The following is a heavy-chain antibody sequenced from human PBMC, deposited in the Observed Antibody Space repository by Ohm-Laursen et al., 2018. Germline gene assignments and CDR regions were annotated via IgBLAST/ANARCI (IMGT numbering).Heavy chain of an antibody. Sequence: SLRLSCAASGFNFSGFYMSWVRQAPGKGLEWVSAISGSGGSTYYADSVKGRFTISRDNSKNTLYLQMNSLRAEDTAVYYCAKAMYYYDSSGYFPCADYWGQGTLVTVSS. CDR3: AKAMYYYDSSGYFPCADY. D-gene: IGHD3-22*01. V-gene: IGHV3-23*01. J-gene: IGHJ4*02. CDR1: GFNFSGFY. CDR2: ISGSGGST.